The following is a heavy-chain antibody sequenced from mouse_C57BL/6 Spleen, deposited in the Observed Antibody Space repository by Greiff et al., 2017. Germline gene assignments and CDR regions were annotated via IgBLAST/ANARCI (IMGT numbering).Heavy chain of an antibody. CDR1: GYTFTSYW. Sequence: QVQLQQPGAELVKPGASVKVSCKASGYTFTSYWMHWVKQRPGQGLEWIGRIHPSDSDTNYNQKFKGKATLTVDKSSSTAYMQLSSLPSEDAAVYYFGICGYYGWAMDYWGQGTSVTVSS. CDR3: GICGYYGWAMDY. V-gene: IGHV1-74*01. D-gene: IGHD2-1*01. CDR2: IHPSDSDT. J-gene: IGHJ4*01.